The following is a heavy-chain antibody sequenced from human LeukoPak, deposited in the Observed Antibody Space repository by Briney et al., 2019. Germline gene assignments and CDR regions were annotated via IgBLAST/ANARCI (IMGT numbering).Heavy chain of an antibody. CDR3: ARAHADPLYFDS. CDR2: IIPGDGST. Sequence: ASVKVSRKASGYTLSRFYMHWVRQAPGQGLAWVGIIIPGDGSTSYAQKLQDRVTLTRDTSTSTVYLELRGLISEDTAVYYCARAHADPLYFDSWGQGTLVTVSS. J-gene: IGHJ4*02. CDR1: GYTLSRFY. V-gene: IGHV1-46*01.